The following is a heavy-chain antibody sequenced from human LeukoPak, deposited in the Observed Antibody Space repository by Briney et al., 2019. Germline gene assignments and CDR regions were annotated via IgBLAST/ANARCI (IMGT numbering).Heavy chain of an antibody. Sequence: GGSLRLSCAASGFTVNSNYMSWFRQAPGQGLEWVSIIYSGGTTHYADSAKGRFTISRDNVKNSLYLQMNSLRAEDTAVYFCARRGTDYCTPSSCHPNWFAPWGQGTQVTVSS. V-gene: IGHV3-53*01. CDR2: IYSGGTT. CDR1: GFTVNSNY. CDR3: ARRGTDYCTPSSCHPNWFAP. J-gene: IGHJ5*02. D-gene: IGHD4-11*01.